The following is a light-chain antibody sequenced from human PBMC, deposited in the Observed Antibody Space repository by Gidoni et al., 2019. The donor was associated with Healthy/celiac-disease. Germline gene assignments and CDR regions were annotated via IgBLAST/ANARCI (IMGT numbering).Light chain of an antibody. CDR3: SSYTSSSTFNWV. V-gene: IGLV2-14*01. Sequence: QSALTQPPSVSGSPGQSITISCTGTSSDVGGYNYVSWYQQHPGKAPKLMIYDVSNRPSGVSNRFSGSKSGNTASLTISGLQAEDEADYYCSSYTSSSTFNWVFGGGTKLTVL. CDR2: DVS. CDR1: SSDVGGYNY. J-gene: IGLJ3*02.